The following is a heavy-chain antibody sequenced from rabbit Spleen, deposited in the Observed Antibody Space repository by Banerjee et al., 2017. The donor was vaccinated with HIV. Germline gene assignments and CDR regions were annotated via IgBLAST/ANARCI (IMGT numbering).Heavy chain of an antibody. D-gene: IGHD8-1*01. CDR2: IDTSDGDT. CDR1: GFDFSNYNF. V-gene: IGHV1S45*01. J-gene: IGHJ6*01. Sequence: QEQLVESGGGLVQPGASLTLTCTASGFDFSNYNFMCWVRQAPGKGLEWIACIDTSDGDTDYANWPKGRFTISKASSTTVTLKMTSLTAADTATYFCARDSGSSFSSYGMDLWGPGTLVTVS. CDR3: ARDSGSSFSSYGMDL.